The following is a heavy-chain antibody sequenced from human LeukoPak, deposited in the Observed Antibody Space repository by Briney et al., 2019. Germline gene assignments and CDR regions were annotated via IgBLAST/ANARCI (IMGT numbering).Heavy chain of an antibody. Sequence: ASVKVSCKASGYTFTGYYMHWVRQAPGQGLEWMGWINTNTGNPTYAQGFTGRFVFSLDTSVSTAYLQISSLKAEDTAVYYCARVGYCSSTSCFTYNWFDPWGQGTLVTVSS. CDR2: INTNTGNP. J-gene: IGHJ5*02. V-gene: IGHV7-4-1*02. CDR1: GYTFTGYY. D-gene: IGHD2-2*02. CDR3: ARVGYCSSTSCFTYNWFDP.